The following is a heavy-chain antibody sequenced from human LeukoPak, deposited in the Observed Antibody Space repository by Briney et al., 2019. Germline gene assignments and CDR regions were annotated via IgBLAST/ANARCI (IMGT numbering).Heavy chain of an antibody. Sequence: EASVKVSCKASGYTFTGYYMHWVRQAPGQGLEWMGWISPNSGGTNYAQKFQGRVTMTRDTSISTAYMELSRLRSDDTAVYYCARGWDYYDSSGYSLGFDYWGQGTLVTVSS. CDR3: ARGWDYYDSSGYSLGFDY. D-gene: IGHD3-22*01. J-gene: IGHJ4*02. CDR1: GYTFTGYY. V-gene: IGHV1-2*02. CDR2: ISPNSGGT.